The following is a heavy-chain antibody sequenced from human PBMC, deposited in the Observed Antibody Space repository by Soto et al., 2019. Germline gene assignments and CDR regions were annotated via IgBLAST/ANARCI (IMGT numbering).Heavy chain of an antibody. CDR3: ARVEGGYYGSGRYGLGD. CDR1: GFTFSNYW. J-gene: IGHJ4*02. Sequence: EVQLVESGGGLVQPGGSLSLSCAASGFTFSNYWMTWVRQAPGKGLEWVANIKQDGSEKYYVDSVKGRSTISRDNAKNSVDLHRDSQRFEDTAVYYCARVEGGYYGSGRYGLGDWGQGSLVTVST. D-gene: IGHD3-10*01. CDR2: IKQDGSEK. V-gene: IGHV3-7*01.